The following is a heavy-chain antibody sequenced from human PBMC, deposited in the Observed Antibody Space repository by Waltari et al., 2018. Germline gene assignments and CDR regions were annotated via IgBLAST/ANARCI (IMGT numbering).Heavy chain of an antibody. CDR1: GGSISSSRYY. CDR2: IYYSGST. Sequence: QLQLQESGPGLVKPSETLSLTCTVSGGSISSSRYYWGWIRQPPGKGLEWIGSIYYSGSTYYNPSLKSRVTISVDTSKNQFSLKLSSVTAADTAVYYCARQYSSLVLRVGYYFDYWGQGTMVTVSS. D-gene: IGHD6-19*01. CDR3: ARQYSSLVLRVGYYFDY. J-gene: IGHJ4*02. V-gene: IGHV4-39*07.